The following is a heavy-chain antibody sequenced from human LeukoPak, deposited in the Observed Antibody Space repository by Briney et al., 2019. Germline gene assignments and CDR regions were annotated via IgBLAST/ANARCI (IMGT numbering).Heavy chain of an antibody. CDR3: ARGRVGATPGDWFDP. V-gene: IGHV4-4*07. Sequence: SETLSLTCTVSGGSISSYYWSWIRQPAGKGLEWIGRIYTSGSTNYNPSLKSRVTMSVDTSKNQFSLKLSSVTAADTAVYYCARGRVGATPGDWFDPWGQGTLVTVSS. J-gene: IGHJ5*02. CDR1: GGSISSYY. CDR2: IYTSGST. D-gene: IGHD1-26*01.